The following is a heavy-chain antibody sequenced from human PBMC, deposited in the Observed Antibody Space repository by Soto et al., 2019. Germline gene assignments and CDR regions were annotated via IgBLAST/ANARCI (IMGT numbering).Heavy chain of an antibody. V-gene: IGHV5-51*01. CDR3: ARHGAGGSGDKGYYGMDV. CDR1: GYSFTSYW. CDR2: IYPGDSDA. D-gene: IGHD3-10*01. J-gene: IGHJ6*02. Sequence: GESLKISCKGSGYSFTSYWIAWVRQMHGKGLEWMGIIYPGDSDARYSPSIHGQVTISADQSISTAYLQWSSLKASDTAMFYCARHGAGGSGDKGYYGMDVWGQGTTVTVS.